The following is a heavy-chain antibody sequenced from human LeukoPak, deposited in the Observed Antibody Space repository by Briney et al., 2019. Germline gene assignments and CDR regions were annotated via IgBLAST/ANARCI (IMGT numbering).Heavy chain of an antibody. V-gene: IGHV3-21*06. CDR2: ISTSSTYI. CDR3: ARATPDYYGMDV. CDR1: GFTFSDYN. J-gene: IGHJ6*02. Sequence: GGSLRLSCAASGFTFSDYNMNWVRQAPGKGLEWVSVISTSSTYIYYADSVKGRFTISRDNAKNSLYLQMNSLRAEDTAVYYCARATPDYYGMDVWGQGTTVTVSS.